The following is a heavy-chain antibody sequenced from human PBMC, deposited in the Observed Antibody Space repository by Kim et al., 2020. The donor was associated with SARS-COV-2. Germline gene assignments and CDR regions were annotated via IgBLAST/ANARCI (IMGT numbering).Heavy chain of an antibody. CDR3: GRDCSGGSCPDY. D-gene: IGHD2-15*01. Sequence: YYADSVKGRFTISRDNAKNSLYLQMNSLRAEDTAVYYCGRDCSGGSCPDYWGQGTLVTVSS. J-gene: IGHJ4*02. V-gene: IGHV3-21*01.